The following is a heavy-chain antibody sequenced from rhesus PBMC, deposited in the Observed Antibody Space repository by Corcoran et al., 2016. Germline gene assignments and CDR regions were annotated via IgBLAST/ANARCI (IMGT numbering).Heavy chain of an antibody. V-gene: IGHV4-173*01. CDR3: ATERAGDGSYPDY. CDR1: VGSISSNY. J-gene: IGHJ4*01. CDR2: ISGSGETT. Sequence: QLQLQESGPGLVKPSETLSLTCAVSVGSISSNYWNWIRQAPGKGLEWIGRISGSGETTDYNPALKSRVTISTDTSKNQFSLKLRSGTAADTAVYYWATERAGDGSYPDYWGQGVLVTVSS. D-gene: IGHD3-16*01.